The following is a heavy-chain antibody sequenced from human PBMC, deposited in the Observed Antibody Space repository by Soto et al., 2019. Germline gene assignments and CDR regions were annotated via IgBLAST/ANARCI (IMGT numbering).Heavy chain of an antibody. CDR2: IIPIFGTA. D-gene: IGHD6-13*01. Sequence: SVKVSCKASGGTFSSYAISWLRQAPGQGREWKGGIIPIFGTANYAQKFQGRDTITADESTSTAYMELSSLRSEDTAVYYCAGLAAAGTDYYYYSGMDVWGQGTTVTVSS. CDR3: AGLAAAGTDYYYYSGMDV. J-gene: IGHJ6*02. CDR1: GGTFSSYA. V-gene: IGHV1-69*13.